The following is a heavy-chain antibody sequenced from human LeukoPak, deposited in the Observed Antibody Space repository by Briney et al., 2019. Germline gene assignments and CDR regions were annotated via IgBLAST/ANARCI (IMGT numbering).Heavy chain of an antibody. D-gene: IGHD3-16*01. CDR1: GFIVSSSY. Sequence: SGGPLRLSCAASGFIVSSSYMGWVRQAPGKGLEWVSYIYSDGRTFYADSVKGRFTTSRDSSKNTLYFQMNSLRAEDTAVYYCARAFDHHFDYWGQGTLVTVSS. J-gene: IGHJ4*02. CDR3: ARAFDHHFDY. V-gene: IGHV3-53*01. CDR2: IYSDGRT.